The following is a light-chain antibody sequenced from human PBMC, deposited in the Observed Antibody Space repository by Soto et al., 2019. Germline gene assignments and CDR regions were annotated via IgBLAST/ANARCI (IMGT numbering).Light chain of an antibody. J-gene: IGKJ1*01. CDR1: QSVSSSY. CDR3: QQYGSSSWT. V-gene: IGKV3-20*01. Sequence: EIVLTQSPDTLSLSPGERATLSCRASQSVSSSYLAWYQQKPGQAPRLVIHGASRRAPGIPDWFSGSGSGTEFTLTISRLEPEHFAVYYCQQYGSSSWTFGQGTKVEIK. CDR2: GAS.